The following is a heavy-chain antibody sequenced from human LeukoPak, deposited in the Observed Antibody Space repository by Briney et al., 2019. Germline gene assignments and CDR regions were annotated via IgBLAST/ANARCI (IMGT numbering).Heavy chain of an antibody. J-gene: IGHJ5*02. CDR2: IYYSGST. Sequence: SETLSLTCTVSGGSISSYYWSWIRQPPGKGLEWIGYIYYSGSTNYNPSLKSRVTISVDTSKNQFSLKLSSVTAADTAVYYCAREREARTARFDPWGQGTLVTVSS. CDR1: GGSISSYY. V-gene: IGHV4-59*01. D-gene: IGHD1-26*01. CDR3: AREREARTARFDP.